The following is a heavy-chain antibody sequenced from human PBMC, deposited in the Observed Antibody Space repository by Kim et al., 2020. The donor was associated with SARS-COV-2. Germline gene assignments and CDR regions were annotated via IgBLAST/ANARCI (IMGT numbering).Heavy chain of an antibody. CDR3: ARSSGGSQRFDP. J-gene: IGHJ5*02. D-gene: IGHD2-15*01. Sequence: NYAQKCQGRVTMTRDTSISTAYMELSRLRSDDTAVYYCARSSGGSQRFDPWGQGTLVTVSS. V-gene: IGHV1-2*02.